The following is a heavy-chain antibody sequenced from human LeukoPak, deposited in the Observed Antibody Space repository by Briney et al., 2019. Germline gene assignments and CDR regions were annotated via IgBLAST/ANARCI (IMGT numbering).Heavy chain of an antibody. CDR2: ISHKGENT. J-gene: IGHJ6*03. V-gene: IGHV3-23*01. CDR3: AKVGYCSSTSCYRGYYYYYMDV. D-gene: IGHD2-2*02. Sequence: GGSLRLSCAASGFIFSSYAMTWVRQAPGKGQEWVSSISHKGENTYYADSVKGRFTISRDNSRNTLYLQMNSLRAEDTAVYYCAKVGYCSSTSCYRGYYYYYMDVWGKGTTVTVSS. CDR1: GFIFSSYA.